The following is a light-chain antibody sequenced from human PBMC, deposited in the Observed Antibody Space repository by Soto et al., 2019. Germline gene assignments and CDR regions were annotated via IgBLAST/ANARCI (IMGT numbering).Light chain of an antibody. J-gene: IGKJ1*01. CDR3: QQYHDYWT. V-gene: IGKV1-5*02. Sequence: DIQMTQSPTTLSASVVDRVTIICRASQSINYWLAWYQQKPGKAPKVLIYHASSLESGVPSRFSGSGSGTEFTLTISSLQTDDVGTYYCQQYHDYWTFGQGTKVDIK. CDR1: QSINYW. CDR2: HAS.